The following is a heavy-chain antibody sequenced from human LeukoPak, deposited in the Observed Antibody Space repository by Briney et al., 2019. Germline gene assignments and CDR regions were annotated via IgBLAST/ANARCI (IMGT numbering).Heavy chain of an antibody. J-gene: IGHJ5*02. V-gene: IGHV3-23*01. CDR2: ISGSGGST. CDR3: ARTSAAVPEVLAGVDP. D-gene: IGHD6-13*01. Sequence: GGSLRLSCAASGFTFSSYAMSWVRQAPGKGLEWFSAISGSGGSTYYADSVKGRFTISRDNSKNTLYLQMNSLRAEDTAVYSCARTSAAVPEVLAGVDPWGQGTLGTVSS. CDR1: GFTFSSYA.